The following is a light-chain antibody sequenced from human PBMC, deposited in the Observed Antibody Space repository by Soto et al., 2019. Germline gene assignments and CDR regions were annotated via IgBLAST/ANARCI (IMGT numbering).Light chain of an antibody. V-gene: IGKV3-20*01. CDR3: QKYGRSPIFT. Sequence: EIVLTQSPGTLSLSPGERATLSCRASQSVSSSYLAWYQQKPGQAPRLLIYGASSRATGIPDRFSGSGSGTDFTLTISRLEPEDFAVYYFQKYGRSPIFTFGPVTKGDIK. CDR1: QSVSSSY. CDR2: GAS. J-gene: IGKJ3*01.